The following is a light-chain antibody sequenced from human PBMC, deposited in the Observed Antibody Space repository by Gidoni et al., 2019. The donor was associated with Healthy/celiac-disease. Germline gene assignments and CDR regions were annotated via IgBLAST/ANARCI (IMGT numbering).Light chain of an antibody. Sequence: IQLTQSPSSLSASVGYRVTITCRASQCISSYLALYQQKPGKAPKLLIYAASTFQIGVPSRFSGSGSGTDFTLTISSLQPEDFATCYCHQLNSYPRTFGQGTKVEIK. J-gene: IGKJ1*01. CDR1: QCISSY. CDR2: AAS. CDR3: HQLNSYPRT. V-gene: IGKV1-9*01.